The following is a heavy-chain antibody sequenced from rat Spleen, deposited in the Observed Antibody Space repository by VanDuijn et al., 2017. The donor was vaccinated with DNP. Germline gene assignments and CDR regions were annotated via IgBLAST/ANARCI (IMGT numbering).Heavy chain of an antibody. CDR1: GFTFSKYG. D-gene: IGHD1-12*02. CDR2: INSDGDVT. CDR3: ATQYYYDGSYYYALDA. V-gene: IGHV5S13*01. Sequence: EVQLVESGGGLVQPGRSLKLSCAASGFTFSKYGMAWVRQAPGKGLEWVASINSDGDVTQYPDSVKGRFTVSRDNAVSTVYLQMNSLRSDDTATYYCATQYYYDGSYYYALDAWGQGVMVTVSS. J-gene: IGHJ2*01.